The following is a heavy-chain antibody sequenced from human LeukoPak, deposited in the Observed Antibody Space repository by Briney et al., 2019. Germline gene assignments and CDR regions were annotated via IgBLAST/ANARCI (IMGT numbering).Heavy chain of an antibody. CDR3: AKSLYGSGYGGGNSYMDV. CDR1: GFPFSSFA. D-gene: IGHD3-10*01. CDR2: ISGSGGST. V-gene: IGHV3-23*01. J-gene: IGHJ6*03. Sequence: PGGSLRLSCAASGFPFSSFAMGWVRQAPGKGLEWVSAISGSGGSTYYADSVKGRFTISRDNSKNTLYLQMNSLRAEDTAVYYCAKSLYGSGYGGGNSYMDVWGKGTTVTVSS.